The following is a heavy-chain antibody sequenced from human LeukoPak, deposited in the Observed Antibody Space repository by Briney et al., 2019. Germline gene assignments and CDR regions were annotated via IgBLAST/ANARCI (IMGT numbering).Heavy chain of an antibody. Sequence: PGGSLRLSFAASGFTFSSYAMSWVRQAPGKGLEWVSAISGSGGSTYYADSVKGRFTISRDNAKNSLYLQMNSLRAEDTAVYYCAVGPYYYGMDVWGQGTTVTVSS. V-gene: IGHV3-23*01. CDR3: AVGPYYYGMDV. CDR1: GFTFSSYA. CDR2: ISGSGGST. J-gene: IGHJ6*02.